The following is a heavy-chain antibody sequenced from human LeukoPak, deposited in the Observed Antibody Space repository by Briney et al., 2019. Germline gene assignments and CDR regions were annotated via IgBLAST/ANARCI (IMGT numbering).Heavy chain of an antibody. CDR1: GGSISSSSYY. J-gene: IGHJ5*02. V-gene: IGHV4-39*01. CDR2: IYYSGST. CDR3: ARRASYSSSWFSNWFDP. D-gene: IGHD6-13*01. Sequence: SETLSLTCTVSGGSISSSSYYWGWIRQPPGKGLEWIGSIYYSGSTYYNPSLKSRVTISVDTSKNQFSLKLSSVTAADTAVYYRARRASYSSSWFSNWFDPWGQGTLVTVSS.